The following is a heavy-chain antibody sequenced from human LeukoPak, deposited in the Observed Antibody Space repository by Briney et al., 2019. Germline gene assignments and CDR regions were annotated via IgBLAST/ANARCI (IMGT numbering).Heavy chain of an antibody. J-gene: IGHJ4*02. CDR3: ARLFRSFDLPLD. CDR2: ISYDGSNK. Sequence: GRSLRLSCAASGFTFSSYAMHWVRQAPGKGPEWVSVISYDGSNKYYADSVKGRFTISRDNSKNTLYLQMNSLRAEDTAVYYCARLFRSFDLPLDWGQGTLVTVSS. D-gene: IGHD3-9*01. CDR1: GFTFSSYA. V-gene: IGHV3-30*04.